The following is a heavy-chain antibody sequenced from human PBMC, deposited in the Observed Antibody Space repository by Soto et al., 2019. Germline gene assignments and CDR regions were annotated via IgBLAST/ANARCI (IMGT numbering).Heavy chain of an antibody. CDR2: IWFDGSNK. Sequence: LRLSCAASGFSFSTYGMHWVRQAPGKGLEWVAVIWFDGSNKFYADSVKGRFTISRDNSQNTLYLQMNTLRVDDTALYYCARASGPFDMWGQGTMVTVSS. J-gene: IGHJ3*02. D-gene: IGHD3-10*01. V-gene: IGHV3-33*01. CDR3: ARASGPFDM. CDR1: GFSFSTYG.